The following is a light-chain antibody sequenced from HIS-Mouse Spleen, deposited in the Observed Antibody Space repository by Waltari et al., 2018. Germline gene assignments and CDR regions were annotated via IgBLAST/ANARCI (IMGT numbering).Light chain of an antibody. CDR3: QQYNSYTWT. CDR1: QSISSW. V-gene: IGKV1-5*03. CDR2: TAS. Sequence: DIQMTQSPSTLSASVGDRVTITCRASQSISSWLAWYKQKPGKAPKLLISTASSLESGVPSRFSGSGSGTEFTLTISSLQPDDFATYYCQQYNSYTWTFGQGTKVEIK. J-gene: IGKJ1*01.